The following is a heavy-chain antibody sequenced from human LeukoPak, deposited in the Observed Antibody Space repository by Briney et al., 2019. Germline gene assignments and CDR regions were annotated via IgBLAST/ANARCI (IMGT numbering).Heavy chain of an antibody. Sequence: SETLSLTCTVSGYSISSGYYWAWIRQPPGKGLEGIGSIFHTGSTYHNPSLKSRVTISVDTSKNQFSLRLTSVTATDTAVYYCARVPGGALNWFDPWGQGTLVTVSS. CDR2: IFHTGST. V-gene: IGHV4-38-2*02. D-gene: IGHD1-1*01. J-gene: IGHJ5*02. CDR3: ARVPGGALNWFDP. CDR1: GYSISSGYY.